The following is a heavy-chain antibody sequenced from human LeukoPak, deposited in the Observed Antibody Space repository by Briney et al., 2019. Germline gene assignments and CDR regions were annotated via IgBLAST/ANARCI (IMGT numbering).Heavy chain of an antibody. Sequence: SETLSLTRTVSGGSINSSSYHWGWIRQSPGEGLQWITSMSYSGATYYNPSLQSRVTISVDTSKNQFSLKLYSVTAADTAVYYCARHCRAVLVVPVARGDYFDYLGQGTLVTVSS. CDR2: MSYSGAT. CDR1: GGSINSSSYH. V-gene: IGHV4-39*01. J-gene: IGHJ4*02. CDR3: ARHCRAVLVVPVARGDYFDY. D-gene: IGHD2-2*01.